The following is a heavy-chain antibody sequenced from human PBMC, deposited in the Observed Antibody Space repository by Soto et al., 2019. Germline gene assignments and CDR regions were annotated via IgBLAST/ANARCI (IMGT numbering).Heavy chain of an antibody. CDR2: IIPMFGTP. Sequence: ASVKVSCKASGVTFNRQDMRWVRQAPGQGLEWMGGIIPMFGTPHYAEKFQDRVTITADESTGTAYLELSSLTSEDTAVYYCAKREGRDGYRFDYWGPGTLVTVSS. J-gene: IGHJ4*02. D-gene: IGHD5-12*01. CDR1: GVTFNRQD. CDR3: AKREGRDGYRFDY. V-gene: IGHV1-69*13.